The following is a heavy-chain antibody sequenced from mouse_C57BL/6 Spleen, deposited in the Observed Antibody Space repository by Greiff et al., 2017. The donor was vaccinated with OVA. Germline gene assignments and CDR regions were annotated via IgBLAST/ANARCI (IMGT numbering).Heavy chain of an antibody. CDR1: GYTFTGYC. Sequence: QVQLQQSGAELMKPGASVKLSCKATGYTFTGYCIEWVKQRPGHGLEWIGDIIPGSGGTNYNEKFKGKATLTADTSSNTAYMQLSSLTTEDSCIYDCARAHDEGLAYWGQGTLVTVSA. V-gene: IGHV1-9*01. CDR2: IIPGSGGT. J-gene: IGHJ3*01. D-gene: IGHD2-12*01. CDR3: ARAHDEGLAY.